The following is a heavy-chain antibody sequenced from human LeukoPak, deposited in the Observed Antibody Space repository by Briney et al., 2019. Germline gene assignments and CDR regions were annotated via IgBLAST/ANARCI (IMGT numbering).Heavy chain of an antibody. Sequence: SETLSLTCAVSGGSISSGDYYWSWIRQPPGKGLEWIGYIYYSGSTYYNPSLKSRVTISVDTSKNQFSLKLSSVTAADTAVYYCAWMSGSYVVDYWGQGTLVTVSS. CDR1: GGSISSGDYY. D-gene: IGHD1-26*01. J-gene: IGHJ4*02. V-gene: IGHV4-30-4*08. CDR3: AWMSGSYVVDY. CDR2: IYYSGST.